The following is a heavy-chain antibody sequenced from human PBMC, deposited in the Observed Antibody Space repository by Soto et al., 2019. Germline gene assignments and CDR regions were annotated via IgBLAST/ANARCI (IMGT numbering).Heavy chain of an antibody. J-gene: IGHJ2*01. CDR1: GFTFSSYA. Sequence: EVQLLESGGGLVQPGGSLRLSCAASGFTFSSYAMSWVRQAPGKGLEWVSAISGSVGSTYYADSVKGRFTISRDNSKNTLYLRRNNRRAEDTAVYYCARDRHIGYCSGTSFSPHWYFDLWGLGTLVTVSS. D-gene: IGHD2-2*01. V-gene: IGHV3-23*01. CDR3: ARDRHIGYCSGTSFSPHWYFDL. CDR2: ISGSVGST.